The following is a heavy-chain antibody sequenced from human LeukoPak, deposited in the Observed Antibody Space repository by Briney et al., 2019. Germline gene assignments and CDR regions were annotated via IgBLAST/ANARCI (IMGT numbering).Heavy chain of an antibody. J-gene: IGHJ4*02. Sequence: ASVKVSCKASGYTFTSYGISWVRQAPGQGLEWMGWISAYNGNTNYAQKLQGRVTMTTDTSTSTAYMELRSLRSDDTALYYCATTYCYGTGSYYEDYWRQGTLVTVPS. V-gene: IGHV1-18*01. CDR1: GYTFTSYG. CDR2: ISAYNGNT. CDR3: ATTYCYGTGSYYEDY. D-gene: IGHD3-10*01.